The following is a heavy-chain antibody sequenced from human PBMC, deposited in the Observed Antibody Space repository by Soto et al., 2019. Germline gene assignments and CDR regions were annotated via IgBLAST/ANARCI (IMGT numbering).Heavy chain of an antibody. Sequence: GLIRDSCGASGVTCINPWRHLISKETGKGLEWVGRIKSKTDGGTTDYAAPVKGRFTISRDDSKNTLYLQMNSLKTEDTAVYYCTTSASISSSWYVMYLWGQGTPVTVSS. D-gene: IGHD6-13*01. CDR2: IKSKTDGGTT. V-gene: IGHV3-15*07. CDR1: GVTCINPW. J-gene: IGHJ4*02. CDR3: TTSASISSSWYVMYL.